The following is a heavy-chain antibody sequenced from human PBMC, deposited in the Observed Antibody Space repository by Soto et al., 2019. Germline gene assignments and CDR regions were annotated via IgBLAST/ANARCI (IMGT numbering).Heavy chain of an antibody. CDR1: GFTFSSYA. CDR2: ISGSGGST. Sequence: GGSLRLSCAASGFTFSSYAMSWVRRAPGKGLEWVSAISGSGGSTYYADSVKGRFTISRDNSKNTLYLQMNSLRAEDTAVYYCAKDRSVVGATVDAFDIWGQGTMVTVSS. D-gene: IGHD1-26*01. CDR3: AKDRSVVGATVDAFDI. V-gene: IGHV3-23*01. J-gene: IGHJ3*02.